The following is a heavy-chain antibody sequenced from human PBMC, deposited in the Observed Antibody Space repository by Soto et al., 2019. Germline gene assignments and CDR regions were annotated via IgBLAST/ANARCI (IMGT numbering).Heavy chain of an antibody. D-gene: IGHD5-18*01. CDR1: GFTFSSYA. Sequence: GGSLRLSCAASGFTFSSYAMSWVRQAPGKGLEWVSAISGSGGSTYYADSVKGRFTISRDNSKNTLYLQMNSLSAEDTAVYYCANGWIHVWLYYFDYWGQGTLVTVSS. CDR2: ISGSGGST. V-gene: IGHV3-23*01. J-gene: IGHJ4*02. CDR3: ANGWIHVWLYYFDY.